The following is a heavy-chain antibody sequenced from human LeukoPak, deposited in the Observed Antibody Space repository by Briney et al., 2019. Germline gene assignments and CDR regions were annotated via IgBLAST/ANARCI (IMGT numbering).Heavy chain of an antibody. V-gene: IGHV1-2*02. CDR2: IIPNTGGT. CDR3: AREGGNGGFDY. CDR1: GYIFTAYY. D-gene: IGHD2-15*01. J-gene: IGHJ4*02. Sequence: ASVKVSCKASGYIFTAYYTHWVRQAPGQGPEWMGWIIPNTGGTNYAQKLQGRVTMTSDTSISTAYMEVSSLKSDDTAVYYCAREGGNGGFDYWGQGTLDTVSS.